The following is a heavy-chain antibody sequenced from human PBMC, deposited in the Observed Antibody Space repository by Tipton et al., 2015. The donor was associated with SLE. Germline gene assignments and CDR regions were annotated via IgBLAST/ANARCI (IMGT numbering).Heavy chain of an antibody. D-gene: IGHD3/OR15-3a*01. CDR1: GDSIRSYY. J-gene: IGHJ6*03. Sequence: TLSLTCTVSGDSIRSYYWTWIRQPPGKGLEWIGEINHSGGTNYNPSLKSRVTISVDTSKNQFSLNLRSVTAADTAVYYCARAPGLDRDYYYYYYMDVWGKGTTVTVSS. CDR3: ARAPGLDRDYYYYYYMDV. V-gene: IGHV4-34*01. CDR2: INHSGGT.